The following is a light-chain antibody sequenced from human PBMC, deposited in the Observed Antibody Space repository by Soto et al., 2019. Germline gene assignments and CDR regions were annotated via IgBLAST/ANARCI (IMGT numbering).Light chain of an antibody. J-gene: IGLJ3*02. V-gene: IGLV2-23*01. CDR1: SSDVGSTNL. CDR3: LSYASTSWV. CDR2: EGS. Sequence: QSALTQPASVSGSPGQSITIPCTGTSSDVGSTNLVSWYRQYPGKVPKLIIFEGSKRPSGISSRFSGSKSGNTASLTISGLQAEDEAHYYCLSYASTSWVFGGGTKLTVL.